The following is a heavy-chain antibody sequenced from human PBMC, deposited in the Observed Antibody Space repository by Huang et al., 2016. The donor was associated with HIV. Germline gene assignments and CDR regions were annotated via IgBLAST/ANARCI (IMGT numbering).Heavy chain of an antibody. V-gene: IGHV4-34*02. D-gene: IGHD3-16*01. Sequence: QVQLQQRGAGLWKSSETVSLTCAVYGGSLTTYYWTWIRQSPTKGLEWLGEVSDGGTTSYNPSLNSRVTISVDTSKNQFSLKLRSVTAADTAVYYCARWVYGNGGAYWFFDLWGRGTLVTVSS. J-gene: IGHJ2*01. CDR2: VSDGGTT. CDR1: GGSLTTYY. CDR3: ARWVYGNGGAYWFFDL.